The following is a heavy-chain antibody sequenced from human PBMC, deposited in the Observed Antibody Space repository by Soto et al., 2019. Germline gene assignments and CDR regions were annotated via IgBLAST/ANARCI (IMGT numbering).Heavy chain of an antibody. V-gene: IGHV3-33*01. CDR3: ARDGQSLAPYALDV. CDR1: GFTFSGHA. D-gene: IGHD6-13*01. CDR2: IWYDGSNK. J-gene: IGHJ6*02. Sequence: QVQVVESGGGVVQPGRSLRLSCTVSGFTFSGHAMHWVRQEPGKGLEWVAQIWYDGSNKYYADSVKGRFTISRDNSKNILYVQMDSLRVDDTAVYYSARDGQSLAPYALDVWGQGTSVTVSS.